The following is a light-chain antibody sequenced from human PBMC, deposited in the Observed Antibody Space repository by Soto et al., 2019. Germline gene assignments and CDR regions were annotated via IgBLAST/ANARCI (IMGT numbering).Light chain of an antibody. Sequence: QSVLTQPASVSGSPGQSITISCTGTSSDVDGYNYVSWYQQHPGKAPKLMIYEVSNRPSGVSNRFSGSKSGNTASLTISGLQAEDEADYYCCSYAGGPYVFGTGTKLTVL. CDR3: CSYAGGPYV. CDR1: SSDVDGYNY. J-gene: IGLJ1*01. V-gene: IGLV2-14*01. CDR2: EVS.